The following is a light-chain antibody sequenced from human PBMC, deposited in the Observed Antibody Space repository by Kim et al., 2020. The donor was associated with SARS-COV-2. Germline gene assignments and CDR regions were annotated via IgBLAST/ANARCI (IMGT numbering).Light chain of an antibody. J-gene: IGLJ3*02. CDR3: NSRDNSGTHWV. CDR2: GNN. Sequence: SYELTQDPAVSVALGQTVRITCQGDSLRTYYASWYQQKPGQAPVLVNYGNNNRPSGIPDRFSGSSSGNTASLTITGAQAEDEADYYCNSRDNSGTHWVFG. V-gene: IGLV3-19*01. CDR1: SLRTYY.